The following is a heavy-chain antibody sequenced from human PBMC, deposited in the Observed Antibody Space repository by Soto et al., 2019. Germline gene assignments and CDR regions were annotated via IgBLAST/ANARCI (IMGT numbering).Heavy chain of an antibody. V-gene: IGHV3-23*01. CDR2: ISGSGGRV. D-gene: IGHD3-22*01. J-gene: IGHJ3*02. CDR1: GFSFGTYV. Sequence: EVQLLESGGGMVEPRGSLKLSCAASGFSFGTYVMNWVRQAPGKGLEWVSGISGSGGRVYSADFVKGRFTISRDNSRNTLYLQMNSLRAEDTAIYYCAMTRLYDTGTNDYHRDALDIWGQGTQVTVSS. CDR3: AMTRLYDTGTNDYHRDALDI.